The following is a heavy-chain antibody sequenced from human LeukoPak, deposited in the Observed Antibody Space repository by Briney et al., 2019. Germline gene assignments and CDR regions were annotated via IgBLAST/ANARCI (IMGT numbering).Heavy chain of an antibody. D-gene: IGHD6-19*01. CDR3: AREGRGIAVAGTPV. J-gene: IGHJ3*01. V-gene: IGHV1-69*01. Sequence: TVQVSCKASGGTTSSYAIRWVGQATGQGLAWMGGIIPIFGTANYAPKFQGRVTITADESTSTAYMELSSLRSEDTAVYYCAREGRGIAVAGTPVWGQGTMVTVSS. CDR2: IIPIFGTA. CDR1: GGTTSSYA.